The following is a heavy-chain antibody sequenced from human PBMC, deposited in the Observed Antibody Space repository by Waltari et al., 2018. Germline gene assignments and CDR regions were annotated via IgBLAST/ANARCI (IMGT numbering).Heavy chain of an antibody. CDR2: IYYSAIT. CDR3: AGSGWYLALFDY. V-gene: IGHV4-39*07. J-gene: IGHJ4*02. Sequence: QLQLQESGPGLVKPSETLSLTCTVSGGSISSSSYYWGWIRQPPGKGLEWIVSIYYSAITYYTPSLKSRVTISVDTSKNQFSLKLSSLTAADTALYYCAGSGWYLALFDYWCQGTLVTVSS. CDR1: GGSISSSSYY. D-gene: IGHD6-19*01.